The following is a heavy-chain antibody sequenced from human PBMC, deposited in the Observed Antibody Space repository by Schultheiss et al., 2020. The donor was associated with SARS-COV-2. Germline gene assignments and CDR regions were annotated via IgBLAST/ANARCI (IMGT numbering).Heavy chain of an antibody. D-gene: IGHD4-17*01. V-gene: IGHV4-39*07. J-gene: IGHJ6*02. CDR3: ARVIYGDYPPGYYGMDV. Sequence: SETLSLTCTVSGGSISSGGYYWSWIRQPPGKGLEWIGSSYHSGSTYYNPSLKSRVTISVDTSKNQFSLKLSSVTAADTAVYYCARVIYGDYPPGYYGMDVWGQGTTVTVSS. CDR1: GGSISSGGYY. CDR2: SYHSGST.